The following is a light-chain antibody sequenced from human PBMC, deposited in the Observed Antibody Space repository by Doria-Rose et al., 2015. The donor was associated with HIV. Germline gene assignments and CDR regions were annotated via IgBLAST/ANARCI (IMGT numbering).Light chain of an antibody. Sequence: SVLTQPASVSGSPRQSITISCTGTTSDVGAYKYVSWYQQHPGKAPKFMIYDVNKRPSGVSNRFSGSKSGNTASLTISGLQAEDEANYYCCSYASSSTPLFGGGTKLTVL. V-gene: IGLV2-14*03. CDR3: CSYASSSTPL. J-gene: IGLJ2*01. CDR2: DVN. CDR1: TSDVGAYKY.